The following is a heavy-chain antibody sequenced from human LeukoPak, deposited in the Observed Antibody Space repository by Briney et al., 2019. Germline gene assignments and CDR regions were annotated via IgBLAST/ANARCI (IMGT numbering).Heavy chain of an antibody. CDR3: ARAQRGVVPAAMEFDY. J-gene: IGHJ4*02. CDR1: GFTFSSYA. Sequence: PGGSLRLSCAASGFTFSSYAMHWVRQAPGKGLEYVSAISSNGGSTYYANSVKGRFTISRDNSKNTLYLQMGSLRAEDMAVYYCARAQRGVVPAAMEFDYWGQGTLVTVSS. CDR2: ISSNGGST. D-gene: IGHD2-2*01. V-gene: IGHV3-64*01.